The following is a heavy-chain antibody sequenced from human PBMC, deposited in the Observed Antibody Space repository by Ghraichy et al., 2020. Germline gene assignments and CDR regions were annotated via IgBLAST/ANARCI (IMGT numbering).Heavy chain of an antibody. V-gene: IGHV4-34*01. Sequence: SETLSLTCAAYGGSLSSSWWTWIRQPPGRGLEWIGAFNHSGSTNYNPSLKSRVVISVATSKSHFSLMLSSVTAADTAVYYCARGPSSVVVPGAGYYYMDVWGRGTAVTVSS. J-gene: IGHJ6*03. CDR3: ARGPSSVVVPGAGYYYMDV. CDR2: FNHSGST. D-gene: IGHD2-2*01. CDR1: GGSLSSSW.